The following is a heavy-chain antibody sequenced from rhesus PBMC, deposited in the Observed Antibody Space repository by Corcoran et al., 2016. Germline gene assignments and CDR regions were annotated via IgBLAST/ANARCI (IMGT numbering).Heavy chain of an antibody. CDR2: INVKTSNP. D-gene: IGHD5-12*01. V-gene: IGHV4-80*01. J-gene: IGHJ4*01. Sequence: VQLQETGPGLLKPSETLSLTCAVSAASLSGYSCSWIRQPPGKGLEWVADINVKTSNPYYTPSLNSRVTISNDASKNQLSLNFNSVTAAHTAVYFCAGGLIQLQLYYWGQGVLVTVSS. CDR3: AGGLIQLQLYY. CDR1: AASLSGYS.